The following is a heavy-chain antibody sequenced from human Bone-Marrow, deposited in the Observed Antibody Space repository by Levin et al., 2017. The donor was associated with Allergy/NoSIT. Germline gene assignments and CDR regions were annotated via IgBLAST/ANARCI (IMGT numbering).Heavy chain of an antibody. CDR1: GFTFSSYA. D-gene: IGHD6-13*01. CDR2: ISYDGSNK. J-gene: IGHJ4*02. Sequence: GESLKISCAASGFTFSSYAMHWVRQAPGKGLEWVAVISYDGSNKYYADSVKGRFTISRDNSKNTLYLQMNSLRAEDTAVYYCASSSSWYRWYFDYWGQGTLVTVSS. V-gene: IGHV3-30*04. CDR3: ASSSSWYRWYFDY.